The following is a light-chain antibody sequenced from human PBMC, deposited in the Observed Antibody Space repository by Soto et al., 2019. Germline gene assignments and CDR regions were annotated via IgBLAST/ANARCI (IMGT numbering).Light chain of an antibody. J-gene: IGKJ1*01. CDR1: QRIGTW. Sequence: DIQMTQSPSTLSASVGDSVTVTCRASQRIGTWLAWYQKKPGTAPKLLIDGASSLETGVSSRFSGSGSVTKFTLTITTLLPDDFATYYCEHDATYSPGGTCGHGTKVEIK. CDR2: GAS. CDR3: EHDATYSPGGT. V-gene: IGKV1-5*01.